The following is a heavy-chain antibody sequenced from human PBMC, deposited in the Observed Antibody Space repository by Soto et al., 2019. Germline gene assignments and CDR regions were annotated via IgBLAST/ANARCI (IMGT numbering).Heavy chain of an antibody. CDR1: GGSISSYY. CDR3: ARGFEGSPGAFDI. V-gene: IGHV4-59*01. CDR2: IYYSGST. Sequence: LSLTCTVSGGSISSYYWSWIRQPPGKGLEWIGYIYYSGSTNYNPSLKSRVTISVDTSKNQFSLKLSSVTAADTAVYYCARGFEGSPGAFDIWGQGTMVTVSS. D-gene: IGHD1-26*01. J-gene: IGHJ3*02.